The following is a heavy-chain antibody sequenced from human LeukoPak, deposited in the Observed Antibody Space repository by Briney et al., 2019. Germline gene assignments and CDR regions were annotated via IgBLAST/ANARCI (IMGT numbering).Heavy chain of an antibody. J-gene: IGHJ5*02. Sequence: GGSLRLSCAVSGFTFSSYTMNWVRQAPGKGLEWFSSITGSSTYIYYAGSVKGRFTISRDNAKNSLYLQMNNLGAEDTAVYYCARDLTVTSTCWFDLWGQGTLVTVSS. CDR1: GFTFSSYT. CDR3: ARDLTVTSTCWFDL. V-gene: IGHV3-21*01. D-gene: IGHD4-11*01. CDR2: ITGSSTYI.